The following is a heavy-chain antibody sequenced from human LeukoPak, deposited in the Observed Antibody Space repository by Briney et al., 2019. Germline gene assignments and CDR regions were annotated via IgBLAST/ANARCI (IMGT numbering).Heavy chain of an antibody. V-gene: IGHV1-2*02. CDR3: VRVAGGSYCSSTSCYMRGWFDP. Sequence: ASVKVSCKASGYTFIGYYTHWVRPAPGQGVEWMGWINPNRGGTNYAQTPQGSVTMTTETFTSTAYIDKRSPRSADTPPYYSVRVAGGSYCSSTSCYMRGWFDPWGQGTLVTVSS. CDR1: GYTFIGYY. D-gene: IGHD2-2*02. J-gene: IGHJ5*02. CDR2: INPNRGGT.